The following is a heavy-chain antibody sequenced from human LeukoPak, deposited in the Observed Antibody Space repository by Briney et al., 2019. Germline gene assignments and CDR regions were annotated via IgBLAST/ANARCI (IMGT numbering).Heavy chain of an antibody. CDR1: GYTLTELS. Sequence: ASVKVSCKVSGYTLTELSMHWVRQAPGKGLEWMGGFDPEDGETIYAQKFQGRVTMTEDTSTDTACMELSRLRSEDTAVYYCATDPYSSGREFYFLFDYWGQGTLVTVSS. CDR3: ATDPYSSGREFYFLFDY. D-gene: IGHD2/OR15-2a*01. V-gene: IGHV1-24*01. CDR2: FDPEDGET. J-gene: IGHJ4*02.